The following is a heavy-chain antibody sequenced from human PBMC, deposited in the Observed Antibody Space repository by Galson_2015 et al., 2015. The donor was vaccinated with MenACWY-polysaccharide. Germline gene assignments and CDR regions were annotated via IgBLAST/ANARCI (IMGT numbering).Heavy chain of an antibody. V-gene: IGHV3-74*01. CDR1: GFTFGSYS. CDR3: ARARSWSGYFAFDF. J-gene: IGHJ3*01. CDR2: INTDGSST. Sequence: SLRLSCAASGFTFGSYSMNWVRQAPGEGLVWVSRINTDGSSTSYADSVKGRFTVSRDNAKNSLYLQMNSLRAEDTAVYYCARARSWSGYFAFDFWGQGTMVTVSS. D-gene: IGHD3-3*01.